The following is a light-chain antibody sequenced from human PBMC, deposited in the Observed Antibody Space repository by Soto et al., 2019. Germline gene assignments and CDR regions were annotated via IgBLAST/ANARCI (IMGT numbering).Light chain of an antibody. Sequence: EIVMTQSPATLSVSPGERATLSCRASQSVSSNLAWYQQKPGQAPRLLIYGAYTRATGIPARCSGSVSGTEFTLTSSSLQSEEFSVDYWQQYNNWPPMYTVGRWTKLEI. CDR1: QSVSSN. V-gene: IGKV3-15*01. CDR3: QQYNNWPPMYT. J-gene: IGKJ2*01. CDR2: GAY.